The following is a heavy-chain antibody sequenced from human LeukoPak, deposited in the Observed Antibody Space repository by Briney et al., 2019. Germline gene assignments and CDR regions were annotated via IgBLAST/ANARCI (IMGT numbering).Heavy chain of an antibody. CDR1: GGSISSYY. D-gene: IGHD3-10*01. Sequence: SETLSLTCTVSGGSISSYYWSWIRQPPGKGLEWIGYIYYSGSTNYIPSLKSRVTISVDTSKNQFSLRLSSVTAADTAVYYCARALGEDYWGQGTLVIVSS. CDR3: ARALGEDY. CDR2: IYYSGST. V-gene: IGHV4-59*01. J-gene: IGHJ4*02.